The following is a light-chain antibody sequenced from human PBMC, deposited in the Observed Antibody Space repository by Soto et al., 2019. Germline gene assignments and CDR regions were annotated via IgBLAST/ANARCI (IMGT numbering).Light chain of an antibody. CDR2: KAS. J-gene: IGKJ1*01. CDR3: QQYNGYWT. Sequence: DIQMTQSPFTVSASVGDRVTITCRASQSISDLLAWYQQKPGKAPKLLIYKASSLKSGVPSRFSGSGSGTEYTLTIISLQPDDFASYYCQQYNGYWTFGQGTKVEIK. V-gene: IGKV1-5*03. CDR1: QSISDL.